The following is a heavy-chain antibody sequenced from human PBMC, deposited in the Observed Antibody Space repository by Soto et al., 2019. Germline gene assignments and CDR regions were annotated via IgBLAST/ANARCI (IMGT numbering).Heavy chain of an antibody. CDR3: ARQKPHPTAMVPDAFDI. J-gene: IGHJ3*02. CDR1: GGSISSSSYY. V-gene: IGHV4-39*01. Sequence: PSETLSLTCTVSGGSISSSSYYWGWIRQPPGKGLEWIGSIYYSGSTYYNPPLKSRVTISVDTSKNQFSLKLSSVTAADTAVYYCARQKPHPTAMVPDAFDIWGQGTLVTVSS. CDR2: IYYSGST. D-gene: IGHD5-18*01.